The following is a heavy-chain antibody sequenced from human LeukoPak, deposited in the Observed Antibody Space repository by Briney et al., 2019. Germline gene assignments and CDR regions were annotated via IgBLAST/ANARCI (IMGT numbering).Heavy chain of an antibody. V-gene: IGHV3-49*03. D-gene: IGHD3-3*01. CDR1: GFTFGDYA. J-gene: IGHJ4*02. CDR3: TRSQSGSHPPC. Sequence: GGSLRLSCTASGFTFGDYAMSWFRQAPGKGLEWVGFIRSKTYDGTTEYAASVEGGFTISRDDSKSIAYLQMNSLKTEDTAVYYCTRSQSGSHPPCWGQGTLVTVSS. CDR2: IRSKTYDGTT.